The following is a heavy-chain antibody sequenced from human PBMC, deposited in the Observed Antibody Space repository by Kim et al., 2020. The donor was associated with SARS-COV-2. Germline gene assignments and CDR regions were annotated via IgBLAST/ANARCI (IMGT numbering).Heavy chain of an antibody. CDR3: AGRDGSNWPFDY. J-gene: IGHJ4*02. Sequence: SETLSLTCTVSRGSIRSYHWSWIRQPPGKGLEWIGSLYYGENKDTSSFQSRVTISLDTAKSHLSLQMRSLTTAERANYYCAGRDGSNWPFDYWGQGTRVTVSS. CDR1: RGSIRSYH. V-gene: IGHV4-59*12. CDR2: LYYGEN. D-gene: IGHD2-15*01.